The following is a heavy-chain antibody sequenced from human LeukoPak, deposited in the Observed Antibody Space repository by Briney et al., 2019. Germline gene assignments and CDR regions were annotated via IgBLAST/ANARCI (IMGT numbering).Heavy chain of an antibody. J-gene: IGHJ4*02. D-gene: IGHD6-19*01. CDR3: ARNGQQWPVYSCDD. Sequence: PGGSLGFSGAAPGFNFRSLGSSWVRQPPARGLWGGEVIWYAGHNKYYADSMKGRFTISRDNSKNTLYLHMNSLRAEDTAVYYCARNGQQWPVYSCDDWGQGTLVTVSS. CDR1: GFNFRSLG. CDR2: IWYAGHNK. V-gene: IGHV3-33*01.